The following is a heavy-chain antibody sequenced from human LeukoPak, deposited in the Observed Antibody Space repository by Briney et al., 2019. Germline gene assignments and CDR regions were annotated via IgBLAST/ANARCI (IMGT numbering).Heavy chain of an antibody. CDR3: AGAKIGVAGFFDN. CDR1: GGSISSGGYS. J-gene: IGHJ4*02. D-gene: IGHD6-19*01. CDR2: IYRSGST. Sequence: SETLSLTCAVSGGSISSGGYSWSWIRQPPGKGLEWIGYIYRSGSTYYNPSLKSRVTISVDRSKNQFSLKLTSVTAADTAVYYCAGAKIGVAGFFDNWGQGTLVTVSS. V-gene: IGHV4-30-2*01.